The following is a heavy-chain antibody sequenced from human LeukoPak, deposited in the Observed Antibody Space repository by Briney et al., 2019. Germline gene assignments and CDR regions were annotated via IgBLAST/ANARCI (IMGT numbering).Heavy chain of an antibody. CDR2: IYTSGST. V-gene: IGHV4-4*07. D-gene: IGHD3-22*01. CDR3: ARDRDYYDSSGYYPSNAFDI. J-gene: IGHJ3*02. Sequence: SETLSLTCTVSGGSISSYYWSWIRQPAWKGLEWIGRIYTSGSTNYNPSLKSRVTMSVDTSKNQFSLKLSSVTAADTAVYYCARDRDYYDSSGYYPSNAFDIWGQGTMVTVSS. CDR1: GGSISSYY.